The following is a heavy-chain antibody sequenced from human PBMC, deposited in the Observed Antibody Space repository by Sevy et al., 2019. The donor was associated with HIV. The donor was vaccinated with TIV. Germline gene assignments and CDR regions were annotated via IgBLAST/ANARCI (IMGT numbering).Heavy chain of an antibody. CDR3: ARALYGLDAFDI. CDR1: GFTFSSYW. CDR2: INSDWSST. J-gene: IGHJ3*02. Sequence: GGSLRLSCAASGFTFSSYWMHWVRQAPGKGLVWVSRINSDWSSTSYADSVKGRFTISRDNAKNTLYLQMNSLRAEDTAVYYCARALYGLDAFDIWGQGTMVTVSS. D-gene: IGHD3-10*01. V-gene: IGHV3-74*01.